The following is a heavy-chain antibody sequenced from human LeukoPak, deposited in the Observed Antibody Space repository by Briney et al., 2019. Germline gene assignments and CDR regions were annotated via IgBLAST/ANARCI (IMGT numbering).Heavy chain of an antibody. D-gene: IGHD3-16*01. Sequence: GGSLRLSSAASGFTFDEYNMHWVRQAPGKGLEWVSLITWDGGSTYYANSVKGRFTITRDDSENSPYLQMNSLRTEDTALYYCATERSRYFDYWGQGTLVTVSS. V-gene: IGHV3-43*01. J-gene: IGHJ4*02. CDR1: GFTFDEYN. CDR3: ATERSRYFDY. CDR2: ITWDGGST.